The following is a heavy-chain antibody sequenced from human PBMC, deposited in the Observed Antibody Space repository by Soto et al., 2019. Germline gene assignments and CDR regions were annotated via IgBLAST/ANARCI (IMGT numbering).Heavy chain of an antibody. CDR2: IFYLGSS. D-gene: IGHD3-3*02. V-gene: IGHV4-39*02. J-gene: IGHJ5*02. CDR1: GDSIISSDFY. Sequence: PSETLSLTCTVSGDSIISSDFYWGWVRQPPGKGLEWFGSIFYLGSSYYNPSLKSRVTMSVDTSKNPFSLRLRSVTAADTALYFGAGLSLAPRKKNWFDPWGQGIMVTVSS. CDR3: AGLSLAPRKKNWFDP.